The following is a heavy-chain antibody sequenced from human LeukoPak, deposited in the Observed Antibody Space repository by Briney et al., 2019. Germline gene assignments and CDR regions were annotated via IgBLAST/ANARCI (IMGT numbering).Heavy chain of an antibody. Sequence: PGGSLRLSCAASGFTFSSYEMNWVRQAPGKGLEWVSYISGSGSTIYYADSVKGRFTISRDNAKNSLYLQMNSLRAEDTAVYYCARARSSYYGKDVWGQGTTVTVSS. CDR3: ARARSSYYGKDV. V-gene: IGHV3-48*03. J-gene: IGHJ6*02. CDR2: ISGSGSTI. CDR1: GFTFSSYE.